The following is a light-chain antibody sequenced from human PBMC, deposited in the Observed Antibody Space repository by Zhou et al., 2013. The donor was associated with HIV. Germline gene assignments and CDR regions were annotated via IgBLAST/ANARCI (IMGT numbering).Light chain of an antibody. CDR2: TSS. CDR3: QQSYGFPRT. V-gene: IGKV1-39*01. Sequence: DIQMTQSPSSLSASVGDRVTITCRASQNIDSLLNWYQQKPGKAPDLLISTSSNLRSGVPSRFNGSGSGTDFTLTINSLQPEDFATYCCQQSYGFPRTFGQGTKVEIK. CDR1: QNIDSL. J-gene: IGKJ2*01.